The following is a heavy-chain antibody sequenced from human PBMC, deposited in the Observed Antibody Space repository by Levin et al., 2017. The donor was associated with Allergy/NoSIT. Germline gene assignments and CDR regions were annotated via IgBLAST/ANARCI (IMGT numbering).Heavy chain of an antibody. CDR3: ARGRNWNDLDAFDI. CDR1: GYTFTSYD. V-gene: IGHV1-8*01. CDR2: MNPNSGNT. J-gene: IGHJ3*02. Sequence: GESLKISCKASGYTFTSYDINWVRQATGQGLEWMGWMNPNSGNTGYAQKFQGRVTMTRNTSISTAYMELSSLRSEDTAVYYCARGRNWNDLDAFDIWGQGTMVTVSS. D-gene: IGHD1-1*01.